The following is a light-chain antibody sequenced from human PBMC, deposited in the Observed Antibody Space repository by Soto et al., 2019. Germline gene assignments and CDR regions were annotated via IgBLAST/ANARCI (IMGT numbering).Light chain of an antibody. Sequence: VMTQSPATLSVSPGERGTLSCRASQSVSSYLAWYQQKPGQAPRLLIYDASNRATGIPARFSGSGSGTDFTLTISSLEPEDFAVYYCQQRSNWPTFGQGTKVDI. V-gene: IGKV3-11*01. CDR2: DAS. CDR3: QQRSNWPT. J-gene: IGKJ1*01. CDR1: QSVSSY.